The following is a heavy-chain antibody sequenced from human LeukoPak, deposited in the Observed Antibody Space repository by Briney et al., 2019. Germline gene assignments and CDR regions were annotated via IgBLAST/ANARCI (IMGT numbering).Heavy chain of an antibody. D-gene: IGHD3-22*01. J-gene: IGHJ4*02. Sequence: ASVKVSCKASGYTFTSYYMHWVRQAPGQGLEWMGLINPSGGSTSYAQKFQGRVTMTRDTSTSTVYMELSSLRSEDTAVYYCAREGYMGVGYYDSSGYYGDYWGQGTLVTVSS. CDR1: GYTFTSYY. CDR3: AREGYMGVGYYDSSGYYGDY. CDR2: INPSGGST. V-gene: IGHV1-46*01.